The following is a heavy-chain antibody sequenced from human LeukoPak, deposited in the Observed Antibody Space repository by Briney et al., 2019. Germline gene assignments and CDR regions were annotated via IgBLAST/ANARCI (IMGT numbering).Heavy chain of an antibody. Sequence: KPGGSLRLSCAASGFTFSHYYMSWISQAPGKGLELVSYISSSGSTIYYADSVKGRFTISRDNAKNSLYLQMNSLRAEDTAVYYCARPHGSVVVPAASDYWGQGTLVTVSS. CDR3: ARPHGSVVVPAASDY. CDR1: GFTFSHYY. CDR2: ISSSGSTI. V-gene: IGHV3-11*01. J-gene: IGHJ4*02. D-gene: IGHD2-2*01.